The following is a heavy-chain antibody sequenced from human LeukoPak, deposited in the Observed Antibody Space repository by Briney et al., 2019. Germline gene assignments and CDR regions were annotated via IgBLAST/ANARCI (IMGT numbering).Heavy chain of an antibody. D-gene: IGHD3-22*01. CDR1: GFTFGDYA. CDR2: ISWNSGSI. Sequence: GGSLRLSCAASGFTFGDYAMHWVRQAPGKGLEWDSGISWNSGSIGYADSVKGRFTISRDNAKNSLYLQMNSLRAEDTALYYCAKVSDYYDSSGYFDYWGQGTLVTVSS. J-gene: IGHJ4*02. CDR3: AKVSDYYDSSGYFDY. V-gene: IGHV3-9*01.